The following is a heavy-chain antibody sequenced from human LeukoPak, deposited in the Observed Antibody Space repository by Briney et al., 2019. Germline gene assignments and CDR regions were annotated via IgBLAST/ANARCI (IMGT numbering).Heavy chain of an antibody. CDR3: GKVAGSGRPNWAFDI. J-gene: IGHJ3*02. CDR1: GFTFSSYA. D-gene: IGHD3-10*01. V-gene: IGHV3-23*01. CDR2: ISISGGNT. Sequence: GGSLRLSCAASGFTFSSYAMTWVRQAPGKGLEWVSSISISGGNTYYADSVNGRFIISRDNSKNTLSLQMNSLRAEDTAVYYCGKVAGSGRPNWAFDIWGQGTMVTVSP.